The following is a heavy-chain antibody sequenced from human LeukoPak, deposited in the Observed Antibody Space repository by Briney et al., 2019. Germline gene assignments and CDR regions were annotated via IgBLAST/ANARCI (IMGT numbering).Heavy chain of an antibody. Sequence: SVKVSXXASXYTXTSYYMHWVRQAPGQGLEWMGIINPSGGSTSYAQKFQGRVTMTRDTSTSTVYMELSSLRSEDTAVYYCARATTIFGVVIGNLWGQGTLVTVS. V-gene: IGHV1-46*01. CDR1: XYTXTSYY. J-gene: IGHJ5*02. CDR2: INPSGGST. CDR3: ARATTIFGVVIGNL. D-gene: IGHD3-3*01.